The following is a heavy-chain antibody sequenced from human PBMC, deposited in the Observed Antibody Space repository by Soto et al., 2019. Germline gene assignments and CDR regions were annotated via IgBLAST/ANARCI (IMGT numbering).Heavy chain of an antibody. CDR1: GYTFTSYG. J-gene: IGHJ6*03. D-gene: IGHD6-13*01. CDR2: ISAYNGNT. V-gene: IGHV1-18*01. Sequence: QVQLVQSGAEVKKPGASVKVSCKASGYTFTSYGISWVRQAPGQGLEWMGWISAYNGNTNYAQKLQGRVTMATDTSTSTAYMELRSLRSDDTAVYYCAKVIAAAGKGHYYYYMDVWGKGTTVTVSS. CDR3: AKVIAAAGKGHYYYYMDV.